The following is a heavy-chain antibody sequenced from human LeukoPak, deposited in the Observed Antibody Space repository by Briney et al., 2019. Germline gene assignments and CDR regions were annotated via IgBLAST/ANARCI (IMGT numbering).Heavy chain of an antibody. V-gene: IGHV1-46*01. CDR3: ARSGSFGIVGASPPREIDY. CDR2: INPSGGST. Sequence: GASVKVSCKASGYTFTSYYMHWVRQAPGQGLEWMGIINPSGGSTSYAQKFQGRVTMTRDTSTSTVYMELSSLRSEDTAVYYCARSGSFGIVGASPPREIDYWGQGTLVTVSS. J-gene: IGHJ4*02. CDR1: GYTFTSYY. D-gene: IGHD1-26*01.